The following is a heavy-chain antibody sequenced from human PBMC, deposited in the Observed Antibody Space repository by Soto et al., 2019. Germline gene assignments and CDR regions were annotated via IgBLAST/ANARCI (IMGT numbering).Heavy chain of an antibody. CDR1: GGSISSGGYY. D-gene: IGHD6-13*01. V-gene: IGHV4-31*03. Sequence: QVQLQESGPGLVKPSQTLSLTCTVSGGSISSGGYYWSWIRQHPGKGLEWIGYIYYSGSTYYNPSLKSRVTISVDTSKNQFSLKLSSVTAADPAVYYCARAKKGIAAAENWFDPWGQGTLVTVSS. CDR2: IYYSGST. CDR3: ARAKKGIAAAENWFDP. J-gene: IGHJ5*02.